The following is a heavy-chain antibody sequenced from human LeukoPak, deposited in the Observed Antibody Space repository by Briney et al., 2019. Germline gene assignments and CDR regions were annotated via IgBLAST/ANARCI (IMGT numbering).Heavy chain of an antibody. CDR3: TRVGYIDEGIDY. V-gene: IGHV3-21*01. CDR1: GFTLNTYS. D-gene: IGHD5-24*01. J-gene: IGHJ4*02. CDR2: ISSTGSDM. Sequence: GGSLRLSCAASGFTLNTYSMNWVRQAPGKGLEWVSSISSTGSDMYYVDSVKGRFTISRDNAKNSLFLQVNSLRAEDTAIYYCTRVGYIDEGIDYWGQGTLVTVSS.